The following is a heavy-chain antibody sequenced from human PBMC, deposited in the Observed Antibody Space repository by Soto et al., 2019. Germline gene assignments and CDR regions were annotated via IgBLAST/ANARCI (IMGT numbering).Heavy chain of an antibody. D-gene: IGHD5-12*01. J-gene: IGHJ4*02. CDR1: GFTFSSYS. V-gene: IGHV3-48*02. CDR3: ARVFPHVDIVATIPGGSIDY. Sequence: RGSMRLSCAAAGFTFSSYSMNWVRQATGKGLEWVSYISSSSSTIYYADSVKGRFTISRDNAKNSLYLQMNSLRDEDTAVYYCARVFPHVDIVATIPGGSIDYWGQGTLVTVSS. CDR2: ISSSSSTI.